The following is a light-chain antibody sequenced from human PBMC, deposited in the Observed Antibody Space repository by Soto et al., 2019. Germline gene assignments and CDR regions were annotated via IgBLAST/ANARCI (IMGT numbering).Light chain of an antibody. CDR3: QQYIRLWS. J-gene: IGKJ1*01. V-gene: IGKV1-5*03. Sequence: DSQKTKSPASLSKFAIERFTITCRASESISTWLAWYQQKPGKAPKLLIYGASSLESGVPPRFSGDGSGTEFTLTISSLPRDDFGTYYCQQYIRLWSFGQGAKVDIK. CDR1: ESISTW. CDR2: GAS.